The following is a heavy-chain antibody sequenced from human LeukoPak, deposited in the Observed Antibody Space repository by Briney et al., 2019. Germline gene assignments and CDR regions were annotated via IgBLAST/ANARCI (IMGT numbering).Heavy chain of an antibody. CDR3: ARAAWQLVAQDAFDI. D-gene: IGHD6-6*01. CDR2: IYTSGST. Sequence: SKPWSSTAPAPGGSTRSSNWSWFRKPAGKDLKGIGRIYTSGSTNYNPSLKSRVTMSVDTSKNQFSLKLSSVTAADTAVYYCARAAWQLVAQDAFDIWGQGTMVTVSS. CDR1: GGSTRSSN. J-gene: IGHJ3*02. V-gene: IGHV4-4*07.